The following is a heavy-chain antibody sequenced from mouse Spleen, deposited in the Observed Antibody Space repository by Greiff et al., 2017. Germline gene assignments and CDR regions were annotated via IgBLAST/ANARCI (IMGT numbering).Heavy chain of an antibody. CDR1: GYTFTDYY. D-gene: IGHD2-1*01. V-gene: IGHV1-26*01. Sequence: VQLQQSGPELVKPGASVKISCKASGYTFTDYYMNWVKQSHGKSLEWIGDINPNNGGTSYNQKFKGKATLTVDKSSSTAYMELRSLTSEDSAVYYCARGGLYGNYFDYWGQGTTLTVSS. CDR2: INPNNGGT. J-gene: IGHJ2*01. CDR3: ARGGLYGNYFDY.